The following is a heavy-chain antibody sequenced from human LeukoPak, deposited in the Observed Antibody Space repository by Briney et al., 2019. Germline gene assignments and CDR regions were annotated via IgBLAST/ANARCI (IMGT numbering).Heavy chain of an antibody. CDR1: GYSFTSYW. Sequence: NAGESLKISCKGSGYSFTSYWIGWARQMPGKGLEWMGIIYPGDSDTRYSPSFQGQVTISADKSISTAYLQWSSLKASDTAMYYCARGVDCSSTSCYAGDDAFDIWGQGTMVTVSS. CDR3: ARGVDCSSTSCYAGDDAFDI. J-gene: IGHJ3*02. CDR2: IYPGDSDT. D-gene: IGHD2-2*01. V-gene: IGHV5-51*01.